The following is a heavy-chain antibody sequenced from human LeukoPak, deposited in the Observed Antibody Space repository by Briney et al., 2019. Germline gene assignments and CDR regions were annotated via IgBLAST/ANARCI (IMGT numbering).Heavy chain of an antibody. J-gene: IGHJ6*04. CDR2: MNPNSGNT. CDR1: GYTFTSYD. CDR3: ARDSIGGTLDV. Sequence: ASVKVSCKASGYTFTSYDINWVRQATGQGLEWMGWMNPNSGNTGYAQKFQGRVTMTRDTSISTAYMELSRLRSDDTAVYYCARDSIGGTLDVWGKGTTVTVSS. D-gene: IGHD3-22*01. V-gene: IGHV1-8*01.